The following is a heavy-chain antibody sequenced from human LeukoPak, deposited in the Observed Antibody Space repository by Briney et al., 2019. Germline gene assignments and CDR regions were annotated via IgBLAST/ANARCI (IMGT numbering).Heavy chain of an antibody. V-gene: IGHV4-59*11. CDR2: IYYSGNT. Sequence: TSETLSLTCIVSGGSISSHYWTWIRQPPGKGREYIGYIYYSGNTNYNPSLKSRVTISVDRSKNQFSLKLTSVTAEDTAVYYCARINSGWYFDYWGQGTLVTVSS. CDR1: GGSISSHY. D-gene: IGHD6-19*01. CDR3: ARINSGWYFDY. J-gene: IGHJ4*02.